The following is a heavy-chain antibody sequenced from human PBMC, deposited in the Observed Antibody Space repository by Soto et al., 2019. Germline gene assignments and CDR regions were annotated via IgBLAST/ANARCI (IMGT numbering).Heavy chain of an antibody. D-gene: IGHD4-17*01. V-gene: IGHV1-69*13. CDR3: ARPPSTVTTLQPFDY. Sequence: SVKVSCKASGCTFSSYAISWVRQAPGQGLEWMGGIIPIFGTANYAQKFQGRVTITADESTSTAYMELSSLRSEDTAVYYCARPPSTVTTLQPFDYWGQGTLVTV. CDR1: GCTFSSYA. CDR2: IIPIFGTA. J-gene: IGHJ4*02.